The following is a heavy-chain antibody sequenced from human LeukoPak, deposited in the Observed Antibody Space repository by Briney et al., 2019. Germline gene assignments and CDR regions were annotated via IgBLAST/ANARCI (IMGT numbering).Heavy chain of an antibody. V-gene: IGHV3-33*06. D-gene: IGHD3-22*01. CDR3: AKDYYDSSGYDAFDI. CDR1: GSTFSSYG. Sequence: GGSLRLSCAASGSTFSSYGMHWVRQAPGKGLEWVAVIWYDGSNKYYADSVKGRFTISRDNSKNTLYLQMNSLRAEDTAVYYCAKDYYDSSGYDAFDIWGQGTMVTVSS. CDR2: IWYDGSNK. J-gene: IGHJ3*02.